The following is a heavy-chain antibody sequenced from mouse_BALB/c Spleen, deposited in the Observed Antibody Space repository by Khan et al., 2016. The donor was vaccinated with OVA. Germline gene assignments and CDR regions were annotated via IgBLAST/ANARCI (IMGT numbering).Heavy chain of an antibody. CDR3: ARSLVDYYAMDY. CDR2: ISSGGHYT. D-gene: IGHD2-2*01. CDR1: GFTFSSYA. J-gene: IGHJ4*01. V-gene: IGHV5-9-3*01. Sequence: EVELVESGGGLVKPGGSLKLSCSATGFTFSSYAMSWVRQTPEKRLELVATISSGGHYTXYPDSVKGRFTISRDNARNTLYLQMSSLRSEDTAMXYCARSLVDYYAMDYWGQGTSVTVSS.